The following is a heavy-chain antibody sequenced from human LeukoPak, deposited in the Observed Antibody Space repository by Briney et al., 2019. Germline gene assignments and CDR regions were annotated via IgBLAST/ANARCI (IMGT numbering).Heavy chain of an antibody. V-gene: IGHV4-59*01. D-gene: IGHD2-8*01. CDR2: IYYSGST. Sequence: PSETLSLTCTVSGGSISSYYWSWIRQPPGKGLEWIGYIYYSGSTNYNPSLKSRVTISVDTSKNQFSLKLSSVTAADTAVYYCARDNHCTNGVCYYFDYWGQGTLVTVSS. J-gene: IGHJ4*02. CDR3: ARDNHCTNGVCYYFDY. CDR1: GGSISSYY.